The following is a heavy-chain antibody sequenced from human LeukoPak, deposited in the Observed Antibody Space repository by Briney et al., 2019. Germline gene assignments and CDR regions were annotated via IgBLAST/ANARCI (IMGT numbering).Heavy chain of an antibody. D-gene: IGHD6-19*01. V-gene: IGHV4-4*02. Sequence: PSGTLSLTCAVSGGSISSSNWWSWVRQPPGKGLEWIGEIYHSGSTNYNPSLKSRVTISVDKSKNQFSLKLSSVTAADTAVYYCARETGSLAVAGTLVWYNWFDPWGQGTLVTVSS. CDR2: IYHSGST. CDR3: ARETGSLAVAGTLVWYNWFDP. CDR1: GGSISSSNW. J-gene: IGHJ5*02.